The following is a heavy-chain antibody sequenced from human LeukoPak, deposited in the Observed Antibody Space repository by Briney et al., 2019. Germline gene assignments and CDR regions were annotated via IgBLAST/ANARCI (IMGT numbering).Heavy chain of an antibody. CDR2: ISSSGSTI. J-gene: IGHJ3*02. CDR1: GFTFSDYY. V-gene: IGHV3-11*01. D-gene: IGHD3-3*01. Sequence: GGSLRLSCAASGFTFSDYYMSWIRQAPGKGLEWVSHISSSGSTIYYADSAKGRFTISRDNAKNSLYLQMNSLRAEDTAVYYCARDSLRFLEWPHDAFDIWGQGTMVTVSS. CDR3: ARDSLRFLEWPHDAFDI.